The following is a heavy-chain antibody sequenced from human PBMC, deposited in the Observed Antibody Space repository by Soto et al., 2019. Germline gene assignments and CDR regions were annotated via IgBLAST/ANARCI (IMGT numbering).Heavy chain of an antibody. CDR3: AKDRGSYFDY. V-gene: IGHV3-30*18. Sequence: GGSLSLSCAASGFRFSGFAMHWVRQAPGKGLEWVAFISYDESNKFYSDSVKGRFTISRDNSKNTLYLQMNSLRAEDTALYYCAKDRGSYFDYWGQGTQVTVSS. J-gene: IGHJ4*02. CDR1: GFRFSGFA. CDR2: ISYDESNK.